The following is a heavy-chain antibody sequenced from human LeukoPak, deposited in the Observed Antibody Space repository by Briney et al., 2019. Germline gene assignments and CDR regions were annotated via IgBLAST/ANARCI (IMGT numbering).Heavy chain of an antibody. D-gene: IGHD3-22*01. J-gene: IGHJ3*02. CDR2: ISGSGGST. CDR3: AKFFEYYYDSSGYSGAFDI. Sequence: PGGSLRLSCAASGFTFSSYSMNWVRQAPGKGLEWVSAISGSGGSTYYADSVKGRFTISRDNSKNTLYLQMNSLRAEDTAVYYCAKFFEYYYDSSGYSGAFDIWGQGTMVTVSS. CDR1: GFTFSSYS. V-gene: IGHV3-23*01.